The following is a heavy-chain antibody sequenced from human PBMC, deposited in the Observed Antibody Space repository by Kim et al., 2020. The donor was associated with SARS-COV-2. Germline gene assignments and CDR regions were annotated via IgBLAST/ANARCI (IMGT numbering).Heavy chain of an antibody. Sequence: AQKFQGRVTITADDCTSTAVMEVSCMRSEDTAVYYCARDLGIAAAAYFDYWGQGTLVTVSS. D-gene: IGHD6-13*01. CDR3: ARDLGIAAAAYFDY. J-gene: IGHJ4*02. V-gene: IGHV1-69*01.